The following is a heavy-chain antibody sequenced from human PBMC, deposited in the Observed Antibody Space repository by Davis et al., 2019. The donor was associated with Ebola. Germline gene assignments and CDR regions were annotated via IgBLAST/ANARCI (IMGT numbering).Heavy chain of an antibody. J-gene: IGHJ4*02. V-gene: IGHV1-3*01. CDR1: GFTLTNYA. D-gene: IGHD6-19*01. CDR2: VHGGNGNT. CDR3: ARATFGYNSGWYADY. Sequence: ASVKVSCKASGFTLTNYAIHWVRQAPGQRLEWMGWVHGGNGNTKYSQRFPGRVTITTDTSASTAYLDLSSLRSDDTAVFYCARATFGYNSGWYADYWGQGTLVTVSS.